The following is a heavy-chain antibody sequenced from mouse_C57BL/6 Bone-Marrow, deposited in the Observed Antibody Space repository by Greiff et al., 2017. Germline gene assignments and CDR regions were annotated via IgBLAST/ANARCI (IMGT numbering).Heavy chain of an antibody. J-gene: IGHJ1*03. CDR2: FYPGSGSI. Sequence: QVQLKESGAELVKPGASVKLSCKASGYTFTEYTIHWVKQRSGQGLEWIGWFYPGSGSIKYNEKFKDKATLTADKSSSTVYMELSRLTSEDSAVYFWARRHYYGNWDWYFDVWGTGTTVTVSS. CDR1: GYTFTEYT. V-gene: IGHV1-62-2*01. D-gene: IGHD2-1*01. CDR3: ARRHYYGNWDWYFDV.